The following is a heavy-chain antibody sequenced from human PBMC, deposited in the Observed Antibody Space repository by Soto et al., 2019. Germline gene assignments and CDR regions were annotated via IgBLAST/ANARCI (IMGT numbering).Heavy chain of an antibody. Sequence: EVQLVESGGGLIQPGGSLRLSCAASGFTVSSHYMSWVRQAPGGGLEWVSLIYIDGTTYYADSVKGRFTISRDNSKNTLYLQMNNLRAEDTALYYCARGILSVTRQFYFDSWGQGTLVTVSS. CDR3: ARGILSVTRQFYFDS. J-gene: IGHJ4*02. D-gene: IGHD2-21*02. CDR1: GFTVSSHY. V-gene: IGHV3-53*01. CDR2: IYIDGTT.